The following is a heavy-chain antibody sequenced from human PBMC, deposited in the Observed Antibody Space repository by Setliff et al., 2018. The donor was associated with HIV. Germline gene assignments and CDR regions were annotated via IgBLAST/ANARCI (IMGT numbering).Heavy chain of an antibody. V-gene: IGHV3-48*04. CDR2: ISGLGGGTI. D-gene: IGHD3-22*01. CDR3: ARDLRWYDSSGSHDAFDI. Sequence: GGSLRLSCAASGFIFSSYAMHWVRQAPGKGLEWVSYISGLGGGTIYYADSVRGRFTISRDNAKNSLYLQMNSLRAEDTAVYYCARDLRWYDSSGSHDAFDIWGQGTTVTVSS. J-gene: IGHJ3*02. CDR1: GFIFSSYA.